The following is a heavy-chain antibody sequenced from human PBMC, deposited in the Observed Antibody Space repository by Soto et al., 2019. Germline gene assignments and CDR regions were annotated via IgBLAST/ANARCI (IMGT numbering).Heavy chain of an antibody. CDR2: TYYRSKWYH. J-gene: IGHJ4*02. V-gene: IGHV6-1*01. CDR1: GESVSTNSAT. D-gene: IGHD3-22*01. CDR3: AKDKYDSSGYYSFKIDY. Sequence: SQTLSLTCAISGESVSTNSATWDWIRQSPSRGLEWLGRTYYRSKWYHDYAVSVKGRITINADTSNAKNSLYLQMNSLRAEDTALYYCAKDKYDSSGYYSFKIDYWGQGTLVTVSS.